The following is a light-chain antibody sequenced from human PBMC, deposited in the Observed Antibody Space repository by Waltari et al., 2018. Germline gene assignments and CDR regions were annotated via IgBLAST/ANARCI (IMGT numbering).Light chain of an antibody. Sequence: QSALPPPPSASASPQQSGNISCTGTSRDEGGYHYDHWYQQPPGQAPILMIYEVSERPSGVPERFAGSKSGTTATLTVSGLQAEDEADYYCSSYAGSSYVVFGAGTKVTVL. J-gene: IGLJ1*01. CDR3: SSYAGSSYVV. CDR1: SRDEGGYHY. CDR2: EVS. V-gene: IGLV2-8*01.